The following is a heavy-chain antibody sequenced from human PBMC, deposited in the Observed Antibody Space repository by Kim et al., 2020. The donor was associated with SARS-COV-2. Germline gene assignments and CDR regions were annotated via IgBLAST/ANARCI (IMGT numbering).Heavy chain of an antibody. CDR2: INAGNGNT. CDR1: GYTFTSYA. D-gene: IGHD2-15*01. Sequence: ASVKVSCKASGYTFTSYAMHWVRQAPGQRLEWMGWINAGNGNTKYSQKFQGRVTITRDTSASTAYMELSSLRSEDTAVYYCAGLGYCSGGSCYADFDYWGQGTLVTVSS. J-gene: IGHJ4*02. V-gene: IGHV1-3*01. CDR3: AGLGYCSGGSCYADFDY.